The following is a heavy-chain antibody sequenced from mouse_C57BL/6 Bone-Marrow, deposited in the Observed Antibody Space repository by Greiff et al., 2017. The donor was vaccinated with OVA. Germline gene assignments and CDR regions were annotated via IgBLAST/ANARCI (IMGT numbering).Heavy chain of an antibody. D-gene: IGHD2-5*01. CDR1: GYTFTDYE. CDR2: IDPETGGP. V-gene: IGHV1-15*01. J-gene: IGHJ4*01. CDR3: TRGYSNYNAMGY. Sequence: QVQLQQSGAELVRPGASVTLSCKASGYTFTDYEMHWVKQTPVHGLEWIGAIDPETGGPAYNQKFKGKAILTADKSSSTAYMELRSLTSEDSAVDYCTRGYSNYNAMGYWCQGTAVIVSA.